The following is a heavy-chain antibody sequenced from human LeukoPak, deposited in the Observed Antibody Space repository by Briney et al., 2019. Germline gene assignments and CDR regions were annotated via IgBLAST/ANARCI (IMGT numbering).Heavy chain of an antibody. J-gene: IGHJ5*02. Sequence: SETLSLTCAVYGGSFSGYYWSWIRQPPGKGLEWRGEINHSGSTNYNPSLKSRVTISVDTSKNQFSLKLSSVTAADTAVYYCASLIAAAGTYWFDPWGQGTLVTVSS. CDR1: GGSFSGYY. CDR3: ASLIAAAGTYWFDP. D-gene: IGHD6-13*01. V-gene: IGHV4-34*01. CDR2: INHSGST.